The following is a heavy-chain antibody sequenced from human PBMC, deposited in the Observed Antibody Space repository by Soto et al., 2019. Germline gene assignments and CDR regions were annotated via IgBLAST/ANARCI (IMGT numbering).Heavy chain of an antibody. CDR1: GDTFTSYA. J-gene: IGHJ5*02. D-gene: IGHD6-19*01. V-gene: IGHV1-18*04. Sequence: HVQLVQSGAELKKPGASVTVSCKASGDTFTSYALSWVRHAPGQGLEWMGWISTYNGNTNYAQNLQGRVTMTTDISTNTAYMELRSLRSDDTAVYYCARVVGGIPVAGSWNWFDPWGQGTLVTVSS. CDR3: ARVVGGIPVAGSWNWFDP. CDR2: ISTYNGNT.